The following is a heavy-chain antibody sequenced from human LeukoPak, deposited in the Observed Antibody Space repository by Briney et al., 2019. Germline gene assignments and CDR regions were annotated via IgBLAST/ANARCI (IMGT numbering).Heavy chain of an antibody. CDR1: GFTVSSNY. CDR2: IYSGGST. V-gene: IGHV3-53*01. D-gene: IGHD6-13*01. J-gene: IGHJ4*02. Sequence: GGSLRLSCAASGFTVSSNYMSWVRQAPGKGLEWVSVIYSGGSTYYADSVKGRFTISRDNSKNTLYLQMNSLRAEDTAVYYCAKGLGRGYSSRTTDYWGQGTLVTVSS. CDR3: AKGLGRGYSSRTTDY.